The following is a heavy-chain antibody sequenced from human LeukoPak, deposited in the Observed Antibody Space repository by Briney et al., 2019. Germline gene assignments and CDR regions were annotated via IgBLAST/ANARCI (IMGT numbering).Heavy chain of an antibody. D-gene: IGHD3-22*01. V-gene: IGHV3-30*18. Sequence: GGSLRLSCAASGFTFSSYGMHWVRQAPGKGLEWVAVISYDGSNKYYADSVKGRFTISRDNSKNTLYLQMNSLRAEDTAVYYCAKDPGRYDSSGYYRYWGQGTLVTVS. CDR3: AKDPGRYDSSGYYRY. CDR1: GFTFSSYG. CDR2: ISYDGSNK. J-gene: IGHJ4*02.